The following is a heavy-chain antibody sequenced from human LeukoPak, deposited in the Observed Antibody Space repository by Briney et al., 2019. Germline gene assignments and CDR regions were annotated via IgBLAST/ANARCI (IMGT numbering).Heavy chain of an antibody. V-gene: IGHV1-3*01. CDR3: ASDYYDSSGSNYYFDY. Sequence: ASVKVSCKASGYTFTSYAMHWVRQAPGQRLEWMGWINAGNGNTKYSQKFQGRVTITRDTSASTAYMELSSLRSEDTAVYYCASDYYDSSGSNYYFDYWGQGTLVTVSS. CDR2: INAGNGNT. CDR1: GYTFTSYA. D-gene: IGHD3-22*01. J-gene: IGHJ4*02.